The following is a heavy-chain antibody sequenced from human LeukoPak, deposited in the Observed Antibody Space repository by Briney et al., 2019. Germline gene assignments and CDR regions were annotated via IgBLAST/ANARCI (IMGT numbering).Heavy chain of an antibody. CDR2: IYYSGST. CDR3: ARDLRNQYYDYVWGSYRPARNWFDP. D-gene: IGHD3-16*02. Sequence: SETLSLTCTVSGGSISCYYWSWIRQPPGKGLEWIGYIYYSGSTNYNPSLKSRVTISVDTSKNQFSLKLSSVTAADTAVYYCARDLRNQYYDYVWGSYRPARNWFDPWGQGTLVTVSS. CDR1: GGSISCYY. J-gene: IGHJ5*02. V-gene: IGHV4-59*01.